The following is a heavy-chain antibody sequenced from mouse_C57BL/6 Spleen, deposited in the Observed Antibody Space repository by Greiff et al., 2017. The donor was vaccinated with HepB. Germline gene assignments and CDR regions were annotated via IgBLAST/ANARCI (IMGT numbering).Heavy chain of an antibody. V-gene: IGHV1-50*01. CDR1: GYTFTSYW. CDR2: IDPSDSYT. Sequence: QVQLQQPGAELVKPGASVKLSCKASGYTFTSYWMQWVKQRPGQGLEWIGEIDPSDSYTNYNQKFKGKATLTVDTSSSTAYMQLSSLTSEDSAVYYCARPRYAMDYWGQGTSVTVSS. CDR3: ARPRYAMDY. J-gene: IGHJ4*01.